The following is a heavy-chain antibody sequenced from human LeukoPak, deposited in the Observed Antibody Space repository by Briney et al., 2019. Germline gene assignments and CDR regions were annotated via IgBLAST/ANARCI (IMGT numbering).Heavy chain of an antibody. D-gene: IGHD1-7*01. J-gene: IGHJ3*02. CDR1: GFTFSSYW. V-gene: IGHV3-7*01. Sequence: GGSLRLSCAASGFTFSSYWMTWVRQAPGKGLEWVANINQDGSEKYYVDSVKGRFTISRDNAKNSLYLQMNSLRAEDAAVYYCATLTGTKTFDIWGQGTMVTVSS. CDR2: INQDGSEK. CDR3: ATLTGTKTFDI.